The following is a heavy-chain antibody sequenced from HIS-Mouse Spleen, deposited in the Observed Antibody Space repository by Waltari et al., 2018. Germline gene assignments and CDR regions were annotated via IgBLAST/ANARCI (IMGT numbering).Heavy chain of an antibody. Sequence: EVQLVESGGGLVQPGGSLRLSCAASGFTVSSNYMSWVRQAPGKGLEWVSVIYSGGSTYYADSVKGRFTISRDNSKNTLYLQMNSLGAEDTAVYYCARDRGGSSWLYYFDYWGQGTLVTVSS. J-gene: IGHJ4*02. CDR2: IYSGGST. D-gene: IGHD6-13*01. CDR1: GFTVSSNY. V-gene: IGHV3-66*01. CDR3: ARDRGGSSWLYYFDY.